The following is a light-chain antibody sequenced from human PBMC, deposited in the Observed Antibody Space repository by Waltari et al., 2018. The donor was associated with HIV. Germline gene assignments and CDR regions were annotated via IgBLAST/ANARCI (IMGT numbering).Light chain of an antibody. Sequence: SSVLTQPPSVSVAPGQTARITCGGTNIGGKSVHWYQQKPGQAPLVVVYADTDRPSEIPERFSGSNSGNTATLTISRVEAGDEADYYCHVWDISSDVVFGGGTKLTVL. V-gene: IGLV3-21*02. CDR3: HVWDISSDVV. J-gene: IGLJ2*01. CDR2: ADT. CDR1: NIGGKS.